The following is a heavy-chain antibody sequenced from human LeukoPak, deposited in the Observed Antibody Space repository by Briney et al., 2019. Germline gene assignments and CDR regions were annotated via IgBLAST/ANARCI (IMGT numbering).Heavy chain of an antibody. CDR3: AKDGDSSNGAFDY. CDR2: VRFNANAK. J-gene: IGHJ4*02. V-gene: IGHV3-30*02. Sequence: GGSLRLSCAASGFTFSRFGMHWVRQAPGKGLEWVAFVRFNANAKLYADSVKGRFTISRDNSKNTLYLQMNSLRTEDTAIYYCAKDGDSSNGAFDYWGQGTLVTVSS. D-gene: IGHD4-11*01. CDR1: GFTFSRFG.